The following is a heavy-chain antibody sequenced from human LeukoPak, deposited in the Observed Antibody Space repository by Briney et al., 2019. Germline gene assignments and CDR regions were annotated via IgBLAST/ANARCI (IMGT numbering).Heavy chain of an antibody. Sequence: SETLSLTCTVSGGSISSYYWSWNRQPSGKGLEWIGEINHSGSTKYNPSLKSRVSISIDTSKNQFSLKLSSVTAADTAMYYCARRVGRWFGERAYYYNYMDVWGKGTTVTISS. CDR3: ARRVGRWFGERAYYYNYMDV. CDR1: GGSISSYY. V-gene: IGHV4-34*01. J-gene: IGHJ6*03. D-gene: IGHD3-10*01. CDR2: INHSGST.